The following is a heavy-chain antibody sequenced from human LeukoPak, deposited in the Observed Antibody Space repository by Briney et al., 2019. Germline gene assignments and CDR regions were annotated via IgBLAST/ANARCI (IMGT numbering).Heavy chain of an antibody. V-gene: IGHV3-72*01. J-gene: IGHJ4*02. CDR1: GFTFSDHH. Sequence: PGGSLRLSCAASGFTFSDHHMDWVRQAPGEGLEWVARIRNKANRYTTEYAASVKGRFTISRDDSKNSLYLQMDSLKTEDTAVYYCARSPLGIAPFDYWGQGTLVTVSS. CDR2: IRNKANRYTT. CDR3: ARSPLGIAPFDY. D-gene: IGHD7-27*01.